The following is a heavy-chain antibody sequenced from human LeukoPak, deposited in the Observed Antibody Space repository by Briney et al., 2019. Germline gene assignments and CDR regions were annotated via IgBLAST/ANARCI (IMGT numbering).Heavy chain of an antibody. D-gene: IGHD3-3*01. Sequence: PGRSLRLSCAASGFTFDDYAMHWVRQAPGKGLEWVSGISWNSGSIGYADSVKGRFTISRDNAKNSLYLQMNSLRVEDMALYYCAKGGGGAFDIWGQGTMVTVSS. CDR3: AKGGGGAFDI. J-gene: IGHJ3*02. CDR1: GFTFDDYA. V-gene: IGHV3-9*03. CDR2: ISWNSGSI.